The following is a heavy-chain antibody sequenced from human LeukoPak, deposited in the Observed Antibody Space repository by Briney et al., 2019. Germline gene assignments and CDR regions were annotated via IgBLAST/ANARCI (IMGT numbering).Heavy chain of an antibody. CDR1: GGSINSFF. V-gene: IGHV4-59*01. CDR3: ARGGSRQNFYYYGLDV. CDR2: ISFSGIT. Sequence: SETLSLICTVSGGSINSFFWNWIRQTPGKGLVWIGYISFSGITNYNPSLQSRVSMSVDTSKNEFSLRLSSVTAADTAVYYCARGGSRQNFYYYGLDVWGQGTTVTVSS. J-gene: IGHJ6*02. D-gene: IGHD6-25*01.